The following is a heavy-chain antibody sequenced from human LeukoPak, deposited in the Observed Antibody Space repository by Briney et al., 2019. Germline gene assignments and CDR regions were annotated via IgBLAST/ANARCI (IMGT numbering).Heavy chain of an antibody. CDR3: ATFGEYLYYFDY. CDR2: IIPIFGTA. J-gene: IGHJ4*02. CDR1: GGTFSSYA. V-gene: IGHV1-69*06. D-gene: IGHD2-2*01. Sequence: SVKVSCKASGGTFSSYAISWVRQAPGQGLEWMGGIIPIFGTANYAQKFQGRVTMTEDTSTDTAYMELSSLRSEDTAVYYCATFGEYLYYFDYWGQGTLVTVSS.